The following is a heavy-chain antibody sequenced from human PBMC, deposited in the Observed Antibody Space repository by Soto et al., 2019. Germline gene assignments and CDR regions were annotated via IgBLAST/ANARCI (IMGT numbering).Heavy chain of an antibody. CDR3: ASVIPLGY. CDR2: INSDGSST. Sequence: EVQLVESGGGLVQPGGSLRLSCAASGFTFSSYWMHWVRQAPRKGLVWVSRINSDGSSTSYADSVKGRFTISRDNAKNTLYLQMNSLRVEDTAVYYFASVIPLGYWGQGTLVTVSS. J-gene: IGHJ4*02. CDR1: GFTFSSYW. V-gene: IGHV3-74*01. D-gene: IGHD2-21*01.